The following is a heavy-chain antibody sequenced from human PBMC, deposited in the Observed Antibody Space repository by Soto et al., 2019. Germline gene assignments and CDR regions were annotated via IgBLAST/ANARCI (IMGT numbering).Heavy chain of an antibody. D-gene: IGHD6-25*01. CDR3: ARGTVETATIITLFDY. CDR2: IDSDGSRI. CDR1: GFTFSSYW. J-gene: IGHJ4*02. V-gene: IGHV3-74*01. Sequence: QAGGSLRLSCAASGFTFSSYWMHWVRQGPGKGLVWVSRIDSDGSRISYADSVKGRFTISRDNAKNTLHLQMNSLRAEDTAVYYCARGTVETATIITLFDYWGQGILVTVSS.